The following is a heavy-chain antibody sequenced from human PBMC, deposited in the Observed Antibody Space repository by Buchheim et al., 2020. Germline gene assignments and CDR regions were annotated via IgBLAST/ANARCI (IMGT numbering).Heavy chain of an antibody. CDR3: ARDISDYGVHYYFDY. CDR1: GFTFSSYG. V-gene: IGHV3-33*01. D-gene: IGHD4-17*01. CDR2: IWYDGSNK. Sequence: QVQLVESGGGVVQPGRSLRLSCAASGFTFSSYGMHWVRQAPGKGLEWVAVIWYDGSNKYYADSVKGRFTISRDNSKKTLYLQMNSLRAEDTAVYYCARDISDYGVHYYFDYWGQGTL. J-gene: IGHJ4*02.